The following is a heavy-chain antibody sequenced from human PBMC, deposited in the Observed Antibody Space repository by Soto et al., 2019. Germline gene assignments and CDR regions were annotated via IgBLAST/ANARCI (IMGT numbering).Heavy chain of an antibody. CDR2: ISYDGSNK. D-gene: IGHD2-15*01. V-gene: IGHV3-30*18. CDR1: GFTFSSYG. CDR3: AKNPLGYCSGGSCYLDYYYYGMDV. Sequence: QVQLVESGGGVVQPGRSLRLSCAASGFTFSSYGMHWVRQAPGKGLEWVAVISYDGSNKYYADSVKGRFTISRDNSKNTLYLQMKSLRAEDTAVYYCAKNPLGYCSGGSCYLDYYYYGMDVWGQGTTVTVSS. J-gene: IGHJ6*02.